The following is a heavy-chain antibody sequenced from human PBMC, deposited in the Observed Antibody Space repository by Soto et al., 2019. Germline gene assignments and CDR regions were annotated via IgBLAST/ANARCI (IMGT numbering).Heavy chain of an antibody. CDR1: GYGFTTYG. CDR3: ARGRYGDY. V-gene: IGHV1-18*01. D-gene: IGHD1-1*01. CDR2: ISAHNGNT. J-gene: IGHJ4*02. Sequence: QVHLVQSGAEVKKPGASVKVSCKGSGYGFTTYGITWVRQAPGQGLEWMAWISAHNGNTNYAQKVEGRVTVTRDTSTSTAYMELRGLSYDGTAGYYCARGRYGDYWGQGALVTVSS.